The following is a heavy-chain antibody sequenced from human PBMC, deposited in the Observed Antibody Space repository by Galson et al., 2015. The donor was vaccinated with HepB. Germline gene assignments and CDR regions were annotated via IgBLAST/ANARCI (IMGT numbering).Heavy chain of an antibody. CDR3: ARHYGDYEGAFDI. Sequence: SLRLSCAASGFTFSTYAMHWVRQAPGKGLEWVAVISYDGSNKYYADSVKGRFTISRDNSKNTLYLQMNSLRAEDTAVYYCARHYGDYEGAFDIWGQGTMVTVSS. CDR1: GFTFSTYA. V-gene: IGHV3-30*04. J-gene: IGHJ3*02. D-gene: IGHD4-17*01. CDR2: ISYDGSNK.